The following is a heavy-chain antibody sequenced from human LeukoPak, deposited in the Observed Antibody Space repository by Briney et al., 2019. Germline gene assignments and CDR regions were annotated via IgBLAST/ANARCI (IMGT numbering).Heavy chain of an antibody. CDR1: GESFSGYY. Sequence: SETLSLTCAVYGESFSGYYWSWIRQPPGKGLEWSGEINHSGSTNYNPSLKSRSTISVDTSKKQFSLKLSSVTAADTAVYYCARRAGGYGAGSYYTIWGQGTLVTVSS. D-gene: IGHD3-10*01. V-gene: IGHV4-34*01. J-gene: IGHJ4*02. CDR2: INHSGST. CDR3: ARRAGGYGAGSYYTI.